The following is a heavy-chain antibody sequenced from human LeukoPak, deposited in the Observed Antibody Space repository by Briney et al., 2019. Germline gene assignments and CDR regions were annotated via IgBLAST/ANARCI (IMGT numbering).Heavy chain of an antibody. CDR2: IGGDGGST. J-gene: IGHJ6*03. CDR3: AKIGGYCSSTSCYKSYYYYYMDV. CDR1: GFTFDDYA. V-gene: IGHV3-43*02. D-gene: IGHD2-2*02. Sequence: PGGSLRLSCAASGFTFDDYAMHWVRQAPGKGLELVSLIGGDGGSTYYADSVKGRFTISRDNSKNSLYLQMNSLRTEDTALYYCAKIGGYCSSTSCYKSYYYYYMDVWGKGATVTVSS.